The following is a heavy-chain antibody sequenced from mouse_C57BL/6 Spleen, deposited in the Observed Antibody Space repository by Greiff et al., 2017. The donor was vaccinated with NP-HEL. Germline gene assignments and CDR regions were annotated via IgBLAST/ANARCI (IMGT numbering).Heavy chain of an antibody. CDR2: IDPSDSYT. V-gene: IGHV1-50*01. J-gene: IGHJ4*01. D-gene: IGHD3-2*01. CDR1: GYTFTSYW. Sequence: QVQLQQSGAELVKPGASVKLSCKASGYTFTSYWMQWVKQRPGQGLEWIGEIDPSDSYTNYNQKFKGKATLTVDTSSSTAYMQLSSLTSEDSAVYYCARSRDIYAMDYWGQGTSVTVSS. CDR3: ARSRDIYAMDY.